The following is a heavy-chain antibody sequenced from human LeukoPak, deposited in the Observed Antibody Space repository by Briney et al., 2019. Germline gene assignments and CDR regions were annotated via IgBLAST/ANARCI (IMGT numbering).Heavy chain of an antibody. J-gene: IGHJ4*02. CDR2: ISSSGSTI. Sequence: GGSLRLSCAASGFTFSSYEMNWVRQAPGKGLEWVSYISSSGSTIYYADSVKGRFTISRDNAKNSLYLQMNSLRAEDTAVYYCARAMLYGDYTDYWGQGTLVTVSS. CDR3: ARAMLYGDYTDY. CDR1: GFTFSSYE. D-gene: IGHD3-10*02. V-gene: IGHV3-48*03.